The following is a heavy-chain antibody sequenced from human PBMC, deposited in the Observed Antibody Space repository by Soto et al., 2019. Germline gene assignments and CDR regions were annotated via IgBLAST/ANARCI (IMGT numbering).Heavy chain of an antibody. CDR1: GGTFSSYA. Sequence: QVQLVQSGAEVKKPGSSVKVSCEASGGTFSSYAISWVRQAPGQGLEWMGGIIPIFGTANYAQKFQGRVTITADESTSTAYMELSSLRSEDTAVYYCARGPYSSSPYYYGMDVWGQGTTVTVSS. J-gene: IGHJ6*02. D-gene: IGHD6-6*01. CDR3: ARGPYSSSPYYYGMDV. V-gene: IGHV1-69*01. CDR2: IIPIFGTA.